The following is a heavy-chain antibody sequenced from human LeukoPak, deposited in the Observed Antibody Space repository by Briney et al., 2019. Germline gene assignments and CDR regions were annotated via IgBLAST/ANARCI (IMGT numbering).Heavy chain of an antibody. V-gene: IGHV3-74*01. Sequence: GGSLRLSCAASGFTLSSYAMSWVRQGPGKGLVWVSRINTDGSSTSYVDSVKGRFTISRDNSKNTLYLQMNSLRAEETAVYYCARATDYGDYGGAFDIWGQGTMVTVSS. CDR1: GFTLSSYA. D-gene: IGHD4-17*01. J-gene: IGHJ3*02. CDR3: ARATDYGDYGGAFDI. CDR2: INTDGSST.